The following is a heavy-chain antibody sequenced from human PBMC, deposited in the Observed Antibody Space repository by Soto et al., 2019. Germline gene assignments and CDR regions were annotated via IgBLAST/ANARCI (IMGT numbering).Heavy chain of an antibody. V-gene: IGHV3-23*01. CDR2: ISGGGGNK. Sequence: GGSLRLSCAASGFTFSSYAMSWVRQAPGKGLEWVSAISGGGGNKYYADSVKGRFTISRDNSKNTLYLQMNSLRAEDTAFYYSAKQPDCSSTSCYPYYYYYYMDVWGKGTTVTVSS. CDR3: AKQPDCSSTSCYPYYYYYYMDV. CDR1: GFTFSSYA. D-gene: IGHD2-2*01. J-gene: IGHJ6*03.